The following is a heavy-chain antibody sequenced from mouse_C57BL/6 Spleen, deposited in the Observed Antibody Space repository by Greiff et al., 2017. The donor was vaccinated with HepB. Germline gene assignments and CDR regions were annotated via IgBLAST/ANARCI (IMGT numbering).Heavy chain of an antibody. J-gene: IGHJ4*01. CDR2: INPNNGGT. CDR3: ARSRAHAMDY. Sequence: VQLQQSGPELVKPGASVKISCKASGYTFTDYYMNWVKQSHGKSLEWIGDINPNNGGTSYNQKFKGKATLTVYKSSSTAYMELRSLTSEDSAVYYCARSRAHAMDYWGQGTSVTVSS. D-gene: IGHD3-3*01. V-gene: IGHV1-26*01. CDR1: GYTFTDYY.